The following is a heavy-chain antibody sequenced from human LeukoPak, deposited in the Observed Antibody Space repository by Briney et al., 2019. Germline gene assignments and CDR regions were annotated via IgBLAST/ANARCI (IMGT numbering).Heavy chain of an antibody. CDR2: ISSSSSYI. V-gene: IGHV3-21*01. Sequence: GGSLRLSCAASGFTFSSYSMNWVRQAPGKGLEWVSSISSSSSYIYYADSVKGRFTISRDNAKNSLYLQMNSLRAEDTAVYYCARDQRHWTSTGVDYWGQGTLVTVSS. CDR3: ARDQRHWTSTGVDY. J-gene: IGHJ4*02. D-gene: IGHD1-1*01. CDR1: GFTFSSYS.